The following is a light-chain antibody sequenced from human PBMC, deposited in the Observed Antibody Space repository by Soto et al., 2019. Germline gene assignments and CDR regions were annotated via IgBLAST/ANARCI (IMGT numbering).Light chain of an antibody. Sequence: EIVLTQSPGTLSLSPGERATLSCRASQSVSSNFLAWYQQKPGQAPRLLIYGASNRATGIPDRFSGSGSGTSFTLTISRLEPEDFAVYYCQQSGSSPFTFGPGTKVDIK. CDR3: QQSGSSPFT. CDR1: QSVSSNF. J-gene: IGKJ3*01. V-gene: IGKV3-20*01. CDR2: GAS.